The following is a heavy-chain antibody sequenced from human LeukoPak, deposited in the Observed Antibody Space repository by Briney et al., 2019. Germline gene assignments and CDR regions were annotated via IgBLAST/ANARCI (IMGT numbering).Heavy chain of an antibody. Sequence: SETLSLTCTVSGGSISSSSYYWGWIRQPPGKGLEWIGSIYYSRSTYYNPSLKSRVTISVDTSKNQFSLKLSSVTAADTAVYYCAREKAGFSTDNWGQGTLVTVSS. CDR1: GGSISSSSYY. J-gene: IGHJ4*02. V-gene: IGHV4-39*07. D-gene: IGHD2-15*01. CDR3: AREKAGFSTDN. CDR2: IYYSRST.